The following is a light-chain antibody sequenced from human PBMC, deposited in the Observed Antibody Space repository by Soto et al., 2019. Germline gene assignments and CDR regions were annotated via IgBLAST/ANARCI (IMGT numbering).Light chain of an antibody. J-gene: IGKJ1*01. CDR2: GAS. V-gene: IGKV3-20*01. Sequence: ENVLTQSPATLSLSPGERATLSCRASQSIRSPFLAWYQQKPGQAPRLFLRGASSRATGIPDRFSGSGSGTDFTLTISRLEPEDFAVYYCGSDEWTFGQGTKVE. CDR1: QSIRSPF. CDR3: GSDEWT.